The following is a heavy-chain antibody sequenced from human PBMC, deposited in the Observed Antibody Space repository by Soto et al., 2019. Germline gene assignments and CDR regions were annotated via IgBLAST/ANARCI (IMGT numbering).Heavy chain of an antibody. CDR1: GFTFTSSA. V-gene: IGHV1-58*01. D-gene: IGHD3-22*01. Sequence: VKVSCKASGFTFTSSAVQWVRQARGKRLEWIGWIVVGSGNTNYAQKFQERVTITRDMSTSTAYMELSSLRSEDTAVYYCAAVYDSSGYYYVDAFDIWGQGTMVTVSS. CDR3: AAVYDSSGYYYVDAFDI. J-gene: IGHJ3*02. CDR2: IVVGSGNT.